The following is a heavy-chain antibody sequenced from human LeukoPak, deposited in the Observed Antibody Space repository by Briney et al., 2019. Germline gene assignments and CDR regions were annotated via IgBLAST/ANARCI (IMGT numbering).Heavy chain of an antibody. J-gene: IGHJ4*02. Sequence: GGSLRLSCAASGFTFNNYGMHWVRQAPDKGLEWLAFIRYDGSNTYYADSVKGRSTISRDNAKNSLYLQMNSLRAEDTAVYYCARGGAPFDYWGQGTLVTVSS. CDR1: GFTFNNYG. CDR2: IRYDGSNT. V-gene: IGHV3-30*02. CDR3: ARGGAPFDY. D-gene: IGHD1-26*01.